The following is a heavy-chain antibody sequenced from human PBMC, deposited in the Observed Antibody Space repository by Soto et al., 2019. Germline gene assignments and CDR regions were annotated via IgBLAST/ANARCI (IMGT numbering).Heavy chain of an antibody. V-gene: IGHV4-59*12. Sequence: QLQESGPGLVKPSETLSLTCSLSGGSMSSYFWSWLRQPPGRGLEWIGYISDSGSTNYKTSLKSRVIISVDTSKTQFSLKVTSVTAADTAMYDCARGGSSSWYGFYYFDSWGQGTLVTVSS. CDR2: ISDSGST. J-gene: IGHJ4*02. CDR3: ARGGSSSWYGFYYFDS. CDR1: GGSMSSYF. D-gene: IGHD6-13*01.